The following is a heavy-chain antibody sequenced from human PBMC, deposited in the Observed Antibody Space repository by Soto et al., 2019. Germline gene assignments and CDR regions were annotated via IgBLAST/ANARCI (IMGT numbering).Heavy chain of an antibody. V-gene: IGHV5-51*01. CDR2: IYPGDSDT. D-gene: IGHD2-8*01. CDR3: ARPLRRDGLMIYYFYY. Sequence: GESLKISCKGSGYSFTSYWIGWVRQMPGKGLEWMGIIYPGDSDTRYSPSFQGQVTISADKSISTAYLQWSSLKASDTAMYYSARPLRRDGLMIYYFYYRRQLTLVTFSS. J-gene: IGHJ4*02. CDR1: GYSFTSYW.